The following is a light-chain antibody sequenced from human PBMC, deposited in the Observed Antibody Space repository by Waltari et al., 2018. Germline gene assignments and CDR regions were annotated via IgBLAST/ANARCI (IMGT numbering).Light chain of an antibody. CDR3: TSYAGINNLV. J-gene: IGLJ1*01. CDR1: RNDVAGYNY. V-gene: IGLV2-8*01. CDR2: EVK. Sequence: QSALTQPPSASGSPGQSVTISCTGTRNDVAGYNYVSWYQQYPDKGPKLLIYEVKKRPSGVPDRVSGSKSGNTASLTVSGLQAEDEATYYCTSYAGINNLVFGTGTKVTVL.